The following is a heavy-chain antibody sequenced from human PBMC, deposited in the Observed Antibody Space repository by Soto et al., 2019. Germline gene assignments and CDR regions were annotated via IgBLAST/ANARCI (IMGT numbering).Heavy chain of an antibody. CDR2: VNTDGSST. CDR1: VFTFISYG. Sequence: GWSXRLSCAFSVFTFISYGIHWVRQAPGKGLVWVSRVNTDGSSTTYAESVKGRFTISRVKAKNTLYLQMNSLGAEDTAVYYCERELNWEYDSWGQGPQVTVSS. CDR3: ERELNWEYDS. V-gene: IGHV3-74*01. J-gene: IGHJ4*02. D-gene: IGHD1-26*01.